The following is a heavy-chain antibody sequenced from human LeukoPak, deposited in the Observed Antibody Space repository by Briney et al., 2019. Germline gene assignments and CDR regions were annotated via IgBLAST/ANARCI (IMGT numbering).Heavy chain of an antibody. CDR1: GYSFTSYW. J-gene: IGHJ6*03. CDR2: IYPGDSDT. V-gene: IGHV5-51*01. Sequence: GESLKISCKGSGYSFTSYWIGWVRQMPGKGLEWMEIIYPGDSDTRYSPSFQGQVTISADNSISTAYLQWSSLKASDTAMYYCARLGEYCSDGSCYSYYYYYMDVWGKGTTVTVSS. CDR3: ARLGEYCSDGSCYSYYYYYMDV. D-gene: IGHD2-15*01.